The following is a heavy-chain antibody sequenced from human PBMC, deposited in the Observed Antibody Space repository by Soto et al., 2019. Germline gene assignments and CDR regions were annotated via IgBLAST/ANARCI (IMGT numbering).Heavy chain of an antibody. CDR1: GFTFSDYY. V-gene: IGHV3-11*01. D-gene: IGHD3-22*01. Sequence: SGGSLRLSCAASGFTFSDYYMSWIRQAPGKGLEWVSYISGSGSTIYYADSVKGRFTISRDNAKNSLYLQMNSLRAEDTAVYYCARVFDYYDSSGSLGPIDYWGQGTLVTVSS. CDR3: ARVFDYYDSSGSLGPIDY. J-gene: IGHJ4*02. CDR2: ISGSGSTI.